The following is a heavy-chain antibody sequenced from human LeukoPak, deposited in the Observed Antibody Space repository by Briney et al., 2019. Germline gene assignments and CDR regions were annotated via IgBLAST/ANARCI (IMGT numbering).Heavy chain of an antibody. CDR2: IYTSGST. D-gene: IGHD3-10*01. CDR1: GGSISSYY. J-gene: IGHJ5*02. Sequence: SETLSLTCTVSGGSISSYYWSWIRQPAGKGLEWIGRIYTSGSTNYNPSLKSRVTISVDKSKNQFSLKLSSVTAADTAVYYCARAAMVRGVIGGWFDPWGQGTLVTVSS. V-gene: IGHV4-4*07. CDR3: ARAAMVRGVIGGWFDP.